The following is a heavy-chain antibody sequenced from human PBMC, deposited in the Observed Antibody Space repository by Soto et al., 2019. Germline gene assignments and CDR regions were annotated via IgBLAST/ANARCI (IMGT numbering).Heavy chain of an antibody. CDR2: ISYDGSNK. V-gene: IGHV3-30-3*01. CDR3: AGWLRAV. J-gene: IGHJ4*02. Sequence: QVQLVESGGGVVQPGRSLRLSCADSGFTFSSYAMHWVRQAPGKGLEWVAVISYDGSNKYYADSVKGRFTISRDNSKNTLYLQMNSLRAEDTAVYYCAGWLRAVWGQGTLVTVSS. D-gene: IGHD5-12*01. CDR1: GFTFSSYA.